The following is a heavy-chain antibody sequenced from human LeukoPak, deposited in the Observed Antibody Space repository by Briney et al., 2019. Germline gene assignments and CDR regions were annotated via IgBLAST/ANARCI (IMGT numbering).Heavy chain of an antibody. V-gene: IGHV3-73*01. J-gene: IGHJ4*02. CDR3: ARQINSCHDY. CDR2: VRRNYET. Sequence: GGSLKLSCAASGFTLSGSHMHWVRQAPGKGLEWVGHVRRNYETTYGASVKGRFTISRDDSENKAYLHMNNLKTEDTAIYFCARQINSCHDYWGQGTLATVSS. D-gene: IGHD2-2*01. CDR1: GFTLSGSH.